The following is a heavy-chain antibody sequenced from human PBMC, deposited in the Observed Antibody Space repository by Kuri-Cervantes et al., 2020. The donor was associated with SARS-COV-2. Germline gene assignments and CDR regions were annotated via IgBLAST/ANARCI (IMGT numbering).Heavy chain of an antibody. V-gene: IGHV4-38-2*01. CDR2: IYHSGST. D-gene: IGHD3-10*01. Sequence: SETLSLTCAVSGYSISSGYYWGWIRQPPGKGLEWIGSIYHSGSTYYNPSLQSRLTISVDTSKNQFSLKLSSVTAADTAVYYCARRGLGFGELFYFDYWGQGTLVTVSS. CDR3: ARRGLGFGELFYFDY. CDR1: GYSISSGYY. J-gene: IGHJ4*02.